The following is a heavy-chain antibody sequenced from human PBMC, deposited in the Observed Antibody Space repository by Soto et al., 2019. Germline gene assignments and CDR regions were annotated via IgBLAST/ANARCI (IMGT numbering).Heavy chain of an antibody. Sequence: QVQLVQSGPVVKLPGASVKVSCKASGYPFSTSYIHWVRQAPGQGLEWLGWVSPNNGRTLYAQNFRGRVTLTRDTSISTAYMELSRLTSDDTATYYCARVEGSASSTGDWGQGTLIAVSS. CDR2: VSPNNGRT. J-gene: IGHJ4*02. CDR1: GYPFSTSY. CDR3: ARVEGSASSTGD. D-gene: IGHD6-6*01. V-gene: IGHV1-2*02.